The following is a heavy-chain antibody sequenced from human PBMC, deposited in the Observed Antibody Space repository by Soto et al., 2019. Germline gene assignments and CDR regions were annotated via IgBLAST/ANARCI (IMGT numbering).Heavy chain of an antibody. D-gene: IGHD1-26*01. CDR1: GYTFINYG. CDR2: LSAYNGDT. CDR3: ARWSAIVGGAEALDV. J-gene: IGHJ3*01. V-gene: IGHV1-18*01. Sequence: QVPLVQSGAEVKKPGASVRVSCKTSGYTFINYGITWVRQAPGQGLEWMGWLSAYNGDTSSSEKLQDRFTTTTDTSTNTVYMDLRSLTSDDTAVYYCARWSAIVGGAEALDVWGQGTMVIVSS.